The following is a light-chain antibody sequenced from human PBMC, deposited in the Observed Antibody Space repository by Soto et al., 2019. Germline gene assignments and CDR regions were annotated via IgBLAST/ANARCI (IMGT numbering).Light chain of an antibody. CDR2: FDD. Sequence: QSVLTQPPSVSEAPRQRVIISCSGSTSNTGNNAVSWYQQLPGKAPKLLIYFDDLLPSGVSDRFSGSKSGTSASLAISGLQSEDEADYYCAAWDDSLGGVIFGGGTKLTVL. J-gene: IGLJ2*01. CDR1: TSNTGNNA. V-gene: IGLV1-36*01. CDR3: AAWDDSLGGVI.